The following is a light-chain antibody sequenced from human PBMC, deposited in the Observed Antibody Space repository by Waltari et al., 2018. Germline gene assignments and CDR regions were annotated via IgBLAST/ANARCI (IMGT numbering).Light chain of an antibody. V-gene: IGKV4-1*01. CDR3: QQYYSTPYT. CDR2: WAS. CDR1: QSVLYSSNNKNY. J-gene: IGKJ2*01. Sequence: DIVMTQSPDSLAVSLGERATINCKSSQSVLYSSNNKNYLAWYQQKPGQPPKLIIYWASTRDAGVPDRVSGSGSGTDFTLTISSLQAEDVAVYYCQQYYSTPYTFGQGTKLEIK.